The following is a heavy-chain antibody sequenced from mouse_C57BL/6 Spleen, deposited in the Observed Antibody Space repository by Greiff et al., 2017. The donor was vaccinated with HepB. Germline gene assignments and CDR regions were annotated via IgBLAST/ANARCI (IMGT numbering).Heavy chain of an antibody. Sequence: QVQLQQPGTELVKPGASVKLSCKASGYTFTSYWMHWVKQRPGQGLEWIGDIYPGSGSTNYNEKFKSKATLTVDTSSSTAYMQLSSLTSEDSAVYYCAREIDYYGSSYGFAYWGQGTLVTVSA. CDR2: IYPGSGST. J-gene: IGHJ3*01. V-gene: IGHV1-55*01. D-gene: IGHD1-1*01. CDR1: GYTFTSYW. CDR3: AREIDYYGSSYGFAY.